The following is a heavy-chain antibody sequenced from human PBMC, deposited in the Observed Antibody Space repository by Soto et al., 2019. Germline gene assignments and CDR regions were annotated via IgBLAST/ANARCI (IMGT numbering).Heavy chain of an antibody. V-gene: IGHV3-33*05. J-gene: IGHJ4*02. CDR1: GFTFRSYV. CDR3: ARWGTTGGLDV. Sequence: QVQLVESGGGVVQPGTSLRLSCVGSGFTFRSYVIHWVRQAPGKGLEWVALTSYDGSNNFYGDSVKGRFTISRDNSRNTVELQMDSLRLEDTSLYYCARWGTTGGLDVGGQGTRVSVSS. D-gene: IGHD3-16*01. CDR2: TSYDGSNN.